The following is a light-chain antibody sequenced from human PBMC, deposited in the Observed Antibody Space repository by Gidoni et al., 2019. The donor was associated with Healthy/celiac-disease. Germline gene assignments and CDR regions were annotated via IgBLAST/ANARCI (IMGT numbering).Light chain of an antibody. CDR2: GAS. CDR1: QSVSSSY. V-gene: IGKV3-20*01. J-gene: IGKJ1*01. Sequence: EIVFTQSPGTLSLSPGEIASLSCRASQSVSSSYLDWYQQKPGQAPRLLIYGASSRATGIPERFSGSGSGTDFTLTISRLEPEDFAAYYCQQYDSSPWTFGQGTKVEIK. CDR3: QQYDSSPWT.